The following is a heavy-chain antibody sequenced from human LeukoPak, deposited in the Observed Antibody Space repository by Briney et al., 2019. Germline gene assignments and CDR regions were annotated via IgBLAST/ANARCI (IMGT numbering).Heavy chain of an antibody. J-gene: IGHJ3*02. CDR3: ARDLGYCSGGSCYSLRAFDI. CDR2: IYYSGST. CDR1: GGSTSSYY. Sequence: SETLSLTCTVSGGSTSSYYWSWLRQPPGKGLEWLGYIYYSGSTNYNPSLKSRVTISVDTSKNQFSLKLSSVTAADTAVYYCARDLGYCSGGSCYSLRAFDIWGQGTMVTVSS. V-gene: IGHV4-59*01. D-gene: IGHD2-15*01.